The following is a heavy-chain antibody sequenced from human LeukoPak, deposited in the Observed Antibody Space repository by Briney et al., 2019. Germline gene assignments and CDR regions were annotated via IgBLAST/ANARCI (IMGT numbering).Heavy chain of an antibody. V-gene: IGHV4-30-4*01. Sequence: PSQTLSLTCTVSGGSISSGDYYWSWIRQPPGKGLEWIGYIYYSGSTYYNPSLKSRVTISVDTSKNQFSLKLSSVTAADTAVYYCARVGDYYDSRNFDYWGQGTLATVSS. CDR2: IYYSGST. J-gene: IGHJ4*02. CDR3: ARVGDYYDSRNFDY. D-gene: IGHD3-22*01. CDR1: GGSISSGDYY.